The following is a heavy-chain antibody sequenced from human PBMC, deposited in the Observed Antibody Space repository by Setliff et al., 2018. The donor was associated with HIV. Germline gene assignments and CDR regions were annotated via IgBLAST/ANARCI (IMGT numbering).Heavy chain of an antibody. CDR2: IYYTGST. CDR3: ARNYSPSGYSSAVDY. J-gene: IGHJ4*02. V-gene: IGHV4-39*07. Sequence: SETLSLTCTVSGDSIRSSSFYWDWIRQPPGKGLEWIGSIYYTGSTYYNPSLKSRVTISVDTSKNQFSLKLSSVTAADTAVYFCARNYSPSGYSSAVDYWGQGTLVTSPQ. D-gene: IGHD5-12*01. CDR1: GDSIRSSSFY.